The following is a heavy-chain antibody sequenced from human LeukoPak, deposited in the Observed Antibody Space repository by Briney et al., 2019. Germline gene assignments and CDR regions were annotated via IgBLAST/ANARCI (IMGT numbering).Heavy chain of an antibody. D-gene: IGHD1-26*01. CDR2: IYPGDSDT. Sequence: GESLKISCKGSGYSFTSYWIGWVHQMPGKGLEWMGIIYPGDSDTRYSPSFQGQVTISADKSITTAYLQWSSLKASDTAMYYCARLDGSGSYPPYFDYWGQGTLVTVSS. CDR1: GYSFTSYW. V-gene: IGHV5-51*07. CDR3: ARLDGSGSYPPYFDY. J-gene: IGHJ4*02.